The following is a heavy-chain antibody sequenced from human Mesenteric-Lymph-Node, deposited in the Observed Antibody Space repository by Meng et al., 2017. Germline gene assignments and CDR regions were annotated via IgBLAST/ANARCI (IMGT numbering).Heavy chain of an antibody. Sequence: ASVKVSCKASGYTFTGYYMHWVRQAPGQGLEWMGWINPNSGGTNYAQKFQGRVTMTRDTSISTAYMELSRLRPDDTAVYYCAREFDLCFDGSGYYGWGQGTLVTVSS. V-gene: IGHV1-2*02. CDR2: INPNSGGT. CDR3: AREFDLCFDGSGYYG. D-gene: IGHD3-22*01. CDR1: GYTFTGYY. J-gene: IGHJ4*02.